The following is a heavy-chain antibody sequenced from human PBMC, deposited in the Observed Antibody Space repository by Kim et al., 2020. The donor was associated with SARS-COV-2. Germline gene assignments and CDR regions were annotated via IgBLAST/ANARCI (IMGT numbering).Heavy chain of an antibody. D-gene: IGHD4-17*01. Sequence: GGSLRLSWAASGFIFSGSTMHWVRQASGKGLEWVGRIRSKPKNYATEYTVSVKGRFTVSRDDSKNTAYLQMNGLKTEDTAVYYCATYTDYFFNYCGQGIL. CDR1: GFIFSGST. CDR2: IRSKPKNYAT. J-gene: IGHJ4*02. V-gene: IGHV3-73*01. CDR3: ATYTDYFFNY.